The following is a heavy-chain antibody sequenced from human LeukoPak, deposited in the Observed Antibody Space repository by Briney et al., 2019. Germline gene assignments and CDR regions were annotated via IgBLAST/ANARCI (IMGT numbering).Heavy chain of an antibody. D-gene: IGHD2-2*01. J-gene: IGHJ6*02. CDR1: EFTFNTYW. V-gene: IGHV3-7*03. CDR2: IKEDGSEK. Sequence: PGGSLRLSCAASEFTFNTYWMTWVRQAPGKGLEWVANIKEDGSEKYYVDSVKGRFTISRDNAKNSLYLQMNSLRAEDTAVYYCASADPIVVVPAANLDYYYGMDVWGQGTTVTVSS. CDR3: ASADPIVVVPAANLDYYYGMDV.